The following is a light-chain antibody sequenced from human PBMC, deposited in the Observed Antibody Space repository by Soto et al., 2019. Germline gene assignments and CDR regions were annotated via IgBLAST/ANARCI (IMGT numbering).Light chain of an antibody. CDR2: GAS. V-gene: IGKV3-20*01. Sequence: ETVMTQSPGTLSLSPGEGATLSCRASQSLGSSYLAWYQQKPGQAPRLLIYGASSRATGIPDRFSGSGSGTDFTLTISRLEPEDFAVYYCQQYGSSQWTFGQGTKVDI. J-gene: IGKJ1*01. CDR1: QSLGSSY. CDR3: QQYGSSQWT.